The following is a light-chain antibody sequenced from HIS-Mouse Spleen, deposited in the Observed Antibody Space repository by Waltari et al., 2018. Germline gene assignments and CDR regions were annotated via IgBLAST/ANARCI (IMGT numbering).Light chain of an antibody. Sequence: SYELTQPPSVSVSPGQTARITCSGDALPKKYAYWYQQKSGHAPVLVIYEDSKRPSGIPQRFSGSSSGTMANLTISGAQVEDEADYYCYSTDSSGNHRVFGGGTKLTVL. CDR1: ALPKKY. CDR2: EDS. J-gene: IGLJ2*01. V-gene: IGLV3-10*01. CDR3: YSTDSSGNHRV.